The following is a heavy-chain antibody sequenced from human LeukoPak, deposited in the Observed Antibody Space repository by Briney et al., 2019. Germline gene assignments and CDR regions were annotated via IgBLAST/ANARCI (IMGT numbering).Heavy chain of an antibody. D-gene: IGHD1-26*01. CDR2: ISGSGGRT. V-gene: IGHV3-23*01. Sequence: GGSLRLSCAVSGFTFSNYGMSWVRQAPGKGLEWVSTISGSGGRTYYADSVKGRFTISRDNSKNTLYLQMNSLRAEDTAVYYCAKDDSGSYYPYYYYMDVWAKGPRSPSP. CDR3: AKDDSGSYYPYYYYMDV. J-gene: IGHJ6*03. CDR1: GFTFSNYG.